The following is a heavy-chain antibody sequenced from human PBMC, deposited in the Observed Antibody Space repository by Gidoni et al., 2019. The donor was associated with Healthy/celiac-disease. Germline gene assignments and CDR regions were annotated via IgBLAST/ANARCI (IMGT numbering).Heavy chain of an antibody. CDR1: GGSISSGGYS. Sequence: QLQLQESGSGLVKPSQTLSLTCAVSGGSISSGGYSWSWIRQPPGKGLEWIGYIYHSGSTYYNPSLKSRVTISVDRSKNQFSLKLSSVTAADTAVYYCAREVEAAAGTNWFDPWGQGTLVTVSS. CDR3: AREVEAAAGTNWFDP. V-gene: IGHV4-30-2*01. J-gene: IGHJ5*02. CDR2: IYHSGST. D-gene: IGHD6-13*01.